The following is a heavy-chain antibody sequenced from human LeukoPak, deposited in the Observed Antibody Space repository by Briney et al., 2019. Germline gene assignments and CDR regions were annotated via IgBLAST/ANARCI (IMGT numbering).Heavy chain of an antibody. CDR2: IYSGGST. Sequence: GGSLRLSCAASGFTVSSNYMSWVRQAPGKGLEWVSVIYSGGSTYYADSVKGRFTISRDNSKNTLYLQMNSLRSEDTAVYYCASATFNYGSGSYPKGYYYMDVWGKGTTVTISS. J-gene: IGHJ6*03. D-gene: IGHD3-10*01. CDR1: GFTVSSNY. V-gene: IGHV3-53*05. CDR3: ASATFNYGSGSYPKGYYYMDV.